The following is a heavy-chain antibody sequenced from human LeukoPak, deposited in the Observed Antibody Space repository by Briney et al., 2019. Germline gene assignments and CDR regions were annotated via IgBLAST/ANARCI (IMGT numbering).Heavy chain of an antibody. J-gene: IGHJ4*02. Sequence: GASVKVSCKTSGYTFSNHGISWVRQAPGQGLEWMGWIRGYNGNTNYVQKFRGRITMTTDTSTSTAYLQLRSLSSDDTALYYCARDLSLGRHDDGEPFDSWGQGTLVAVSS. CDR3: ARDLSLGRHDDGEPFDS. D-gene: IGHD4-17*01. CDR1: GYTFSNHG. V-gene: IGHV1-18*01. CDR2: IRGYNGNT.